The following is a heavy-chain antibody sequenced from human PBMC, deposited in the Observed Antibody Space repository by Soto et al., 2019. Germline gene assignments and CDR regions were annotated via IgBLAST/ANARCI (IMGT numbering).Heavy chain of an antibody. CDR3: ARLLYCDSSGYPVDY. D-gene: IGHD3-22*01. CDR1: GGTFSSY. V-gene: IGHV1-69*02. J-gene: IGHJ4*02. CDR2: IIPILGIA. Sequence: QVQLVQSGAEVKKPGSSVKVSCKASGGTFSSYISWVRQAPGQGLEWMGRIIPILGIANYAQKFQGRVTITADKSTSTAYMELSSLRSEDTAVYYCARLLYCDSSGYPVDYWGQGTLVTVSS.